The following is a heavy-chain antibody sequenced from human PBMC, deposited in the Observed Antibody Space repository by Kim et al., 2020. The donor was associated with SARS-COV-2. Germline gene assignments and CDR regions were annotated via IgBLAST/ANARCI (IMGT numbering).Heavy chain of an antibody. J-gene: IGHJ6*02. CDR1: GGSISSYY. D-gene: IGHD3-22*01. Sequence: SETLSLTCTVSGGSISSYYWSWIRQPPGKGLEWIGYIYYSGSTNYNPSLKSRVTISVDTSKNQFSLKLSSVTAADTAVYYCARGDSSGYYQLFYYYGMDVWGQGTTVTVSS. V-gene: IGHV4-59*01. CDR2: IYYSGST. CDR3: ARGDSSGYYQLFYYYGMDV.